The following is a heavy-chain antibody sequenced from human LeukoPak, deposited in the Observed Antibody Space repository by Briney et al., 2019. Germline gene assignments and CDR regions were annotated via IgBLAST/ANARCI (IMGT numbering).Heavy chain of an antibody. CDR1: EFTFSTYS. CDR2: ISSGSGYI. Sequence: GGSLRLSCAASEFTFSTYSMNWVRQAPGKGLEWVSSISSGSGYIFYADSVKGRFTISRDNAKNSLYLQMNSLRAEDTAVYYCARDLGGDYRFDYWGQGTLVTGSS. V-gene: IGHV3-21*01. CDR3: ARDLGGDYRFDY. D-gene: IGHD4-17*01. J-gene: IGHJ4*02.